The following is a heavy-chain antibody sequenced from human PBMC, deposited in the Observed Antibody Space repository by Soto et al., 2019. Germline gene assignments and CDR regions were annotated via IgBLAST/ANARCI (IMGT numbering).Heavy chain of an antibody. CDR2: LSGSGGAT. CDR1: GFTFSTYA. V-gene: IGHV3-23*01. D-gene: IGHD1-26*01. J-gene: IGHJ6*02. CDR3: AKVMSGTYSRLDV. Sequence: GGSLRLSCAASGFTFSTYAMSWVRQAPGKGLEWVSTLSGSGGATYSADSVKGRFSISRDNSKNTLLLQMNSLRAEDTSIYYWAKVMSGTYSRLDVWGQGTTVTVSS.